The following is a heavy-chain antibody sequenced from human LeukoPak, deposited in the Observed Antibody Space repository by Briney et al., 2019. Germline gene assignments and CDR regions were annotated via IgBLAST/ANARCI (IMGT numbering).Heavy chain of an antibody. J-gene: IGHJ6*03. CDR1: GGSISSYY. Sequence: SETLSLTCTVSGGSISSYYWSWIRQPPGKGLEWIGYIYYSGRTNYNPSLKSRATISVDTSKNQFSLKLTSVTAADTAVYYCTRATSSGPLFTYHMDVWGKGTTVTVSS. CDR3: TRATSSGPLFTYHMDV. D-gene: IGHD3-22*01. CDR2: IYYSGRT. V-gene: IGHV4-59*12.